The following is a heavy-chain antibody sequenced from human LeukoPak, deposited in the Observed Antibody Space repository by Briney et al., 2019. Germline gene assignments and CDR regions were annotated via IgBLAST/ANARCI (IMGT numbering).Heavy chain of an antibody. D-gene: IGHD4-23*01. CDR3: ARGRPHGNDY. CDR1: GSTFSSYS. CDR2: IASGGSST. V-gene: IGHV3-74*01. Sequence: GGSLRLSCAASGSTFSSYSMNWVRQAPGKGLEWVSRIASGGSSTTYADSVKGRFSISRDNAKNTLYLQMNSLRVEDTAVYYCARGRPHGNDYWGQGTLVTVSS. J-gene: IGHJ4*02.